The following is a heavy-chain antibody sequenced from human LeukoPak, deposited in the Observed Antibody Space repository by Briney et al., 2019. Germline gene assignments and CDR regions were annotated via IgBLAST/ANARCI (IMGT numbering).Heavy chain of an antibody. D-gene: IGHD1-14*01. CDR2: LSTDGSST. CDR3: SRVGTGTTRDY. CDR1: GYTFSRYW. Sequence: GGSLRLSCAVCGYTFSRYWTHWVREALGKGLVWVSRLSTDGSSTSYADSVKGRFTISRDNDKNTLYLQMNSLRAEDTAVYYCSRVGTGTTRDYWGQGTLVTVSS. J-gene: IGHJ4*02. V-gene: IGHV3-74*01.